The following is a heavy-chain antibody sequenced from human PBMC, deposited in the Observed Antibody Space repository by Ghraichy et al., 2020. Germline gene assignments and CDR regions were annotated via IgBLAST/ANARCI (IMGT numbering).Heavy chain of an antibody. CDR2: ISSNGGST. V-gene: IGHV3-64*01. Sequence: GESLNISCAASGFTFSSYAMHWVRQAPGKGLEYVSAISSNGGSTYYANSVKGRFTISRDNSKNTLYLQMGSLRAEDMAVYYCAREVKPYYEATGAFDIWGQGTMVTVSS. CDR1: GFTFSSYA. J-gene: IGHJ3*02. D-gene: IGHD3-16*01. CDR3: AREVKPYYEATGAFDI.